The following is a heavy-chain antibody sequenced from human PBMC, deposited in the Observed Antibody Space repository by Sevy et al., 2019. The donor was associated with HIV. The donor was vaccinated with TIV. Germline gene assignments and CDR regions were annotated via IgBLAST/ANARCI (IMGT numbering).Heavy chain of an antibody. CDR2: IYYNGHI. Sequence: SETLSLTCTVSGGSITSLYWNWIRQPPGKGLEWIANIYYNGHINYNPSLTSRVTLSLDTSKNQFSLRLSAVTAADTAMYYWADEKAWGRGYSWGQGTLVTVSS. J-gene: IGHJ4*02. D-gene: IGHD1-26*01. CDR3: ADEKAWGRGYS. CDR1: GGSITSLY. V-gene: IGHV4-59*08.